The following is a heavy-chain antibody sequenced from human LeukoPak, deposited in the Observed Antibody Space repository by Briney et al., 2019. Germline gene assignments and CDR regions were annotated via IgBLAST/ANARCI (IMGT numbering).Heavy chain of an antibody. CDR2: INWNGGST. Sequence: GGSLRLSCAASGFTFDDYGMTWVRQAPGKGLEWVSGINWNGGSTGYADSVKGRFTISRDNAKNSLYLQMNSLRAEDAALYYCAGTTRYYYYYMDVWGKGTTVTVSS. D-gene: IGHD4-17*01. V-gene: IGHV3-20*04. CDR3: AGTTRYYYYYMDV. J-gene: IGHJ6*03. CDR1: GFTFDDYG.